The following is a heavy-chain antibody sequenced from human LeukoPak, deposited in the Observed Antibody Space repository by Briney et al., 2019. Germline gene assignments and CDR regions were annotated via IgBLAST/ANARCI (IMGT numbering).Heavy chain of an antibody. D-gene: IGHD1-26*01. Sequence: GGSLRLSCAASGFTFSSYWMHWVRQAPGKGLVWVSRIKTDGSITSYADSVKDRFTIPRDNAKNTLYVQMNSLRVEDTAVYYCARVATGSYHFDYWGQGTLVTVSS. CDR2: IKTDGSIT. CDR3: ARVATGSYHFDY. J-gene: IGHJ4*02. CDR1: GFTFSSYW. V-gene: IGHV3-74*01.